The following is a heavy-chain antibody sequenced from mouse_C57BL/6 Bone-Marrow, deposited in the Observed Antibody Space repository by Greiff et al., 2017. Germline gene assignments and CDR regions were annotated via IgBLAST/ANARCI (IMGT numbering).Heavy chain of an antibody. D-gene: IGHD6-1*02. CDR1: GFNINDDY. CDR3: TIRPLDHYYAMDY. J-gene: IGHJ4*01. CDR2: IDPENGDT. Sequence: VQLQQSGAELVRPGASVKLSCTASGFNINDDYMHWVKQRPDQGLEWIGRIDPENGDTEYASNFQGKATFTADPSSNTAYLQLRSLTTEDTAVYYSTIRPLDHYYAMDYWGQGTSVTVSS. V-gene: IGHV14-4*01.